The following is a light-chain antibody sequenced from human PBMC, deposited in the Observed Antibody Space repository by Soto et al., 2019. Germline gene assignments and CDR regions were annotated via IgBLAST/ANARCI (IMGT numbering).Light chain of an antibody. CDR1: SSDVGGYNY. Sequence: QSVLTQPRSVSGSPGQSVTISCTGTSSDVGGYNYVSWYQQHPGKAPKLMIYDVNKRPSGVPDRFSGSKSGNTASLTISGLQAEDEADYYCSSYAGSNRVFGSGTKVTVL. CDR2: DVN. CDR3: SSYAGSNRV. V-gene: IGLV2-11*01. J-gene: IGLJ1*01.